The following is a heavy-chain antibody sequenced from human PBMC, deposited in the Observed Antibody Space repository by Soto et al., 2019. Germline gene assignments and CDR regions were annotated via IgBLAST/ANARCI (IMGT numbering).Heavy chain of an antibody. CDR3: ARQDGDGLFYFDY. J-gene: IGHJ4*02. CDR1: GYTFNIYW. V-gene: IGHV5-51*03. D-gene: IGHD4-17*01. CDR2: IYPVDSDI. Sequence: EVQLVQSGAEVKKPGESLKISCKGSGYTFNIYWIAWVRQMPGKGLEWMGVIYPVDSDIRYSPSFQGQVTISVDKSINTAYLQWSSLQASDTAIYYCARQDGDGLFYFDYWGQGTPVTVSS.